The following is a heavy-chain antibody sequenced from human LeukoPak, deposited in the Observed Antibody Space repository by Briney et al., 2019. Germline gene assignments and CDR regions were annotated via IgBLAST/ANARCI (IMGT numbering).Heavy chain of an antibody. V-gene: IGHV3-30*01. D-gene: IGHD1-7*01. Sequence: GGSLRLSCAASGFTFSSCAMHWVRQAPGKGLEGVASILDDGGATYDADSVKGQSTISRDNSNNTLYLQMDSLRAEDTAVYYCAREETTTPGGGFDNWGQGTLVTVSS. CDR3: AREETTTPGGGFDN. CDR2: ILDDGGAT. J-gene: IGHJ4*02. CDR1: GFTFSSCA.